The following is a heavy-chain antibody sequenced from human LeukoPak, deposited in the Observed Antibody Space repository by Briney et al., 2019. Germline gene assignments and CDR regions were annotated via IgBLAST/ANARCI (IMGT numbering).Heavy chain of an antibody. Sequence: PGGSLRLSCAASGFTFNNYVMSWVRQAPGRGLEWVSGIDYAGGSTNYADSVQGHFTVSRDNSKNTLYLQMNSLRAEDTAIYYCAATRVCGGVLLRPNCLYFEDWGQGTLVTVSS. D-gene: IGHD3-10*01. CDR1: GFTFNNYV. CDR2: IDYAGGST. J-gene: IGHJ4*02. CDR3: AATRVCGGVLLRPNCLYFED. V-gene: IGHV3-23*01.